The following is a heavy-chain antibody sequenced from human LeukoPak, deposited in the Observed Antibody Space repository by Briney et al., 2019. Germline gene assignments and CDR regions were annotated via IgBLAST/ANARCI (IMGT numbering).Heavy chain of an antibody. J-gene: IGHJ2*01. CDR3: ATDHKPLSVGWELLSFGNWYFDL. D-gene: IGHD1-26*01. CDR2: IIPIFGTA. V-gene: IGHV1-69*06. Sequence: SVKVSCKASGGTFSSYAISWVRQAPGQGLEWMGGIIPIFGTANYAQKFQGRVTMTEDTSTDTAYMELSSLRSEDTAVYYCATDHKPLSVGWELLSFGNWYFDLWGRGTLVTVSS. CDR1: GGTFSSYA.